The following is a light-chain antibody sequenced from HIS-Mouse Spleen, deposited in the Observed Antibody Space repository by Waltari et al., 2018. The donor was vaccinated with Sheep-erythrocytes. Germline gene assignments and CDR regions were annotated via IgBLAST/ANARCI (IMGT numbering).Light chain of an antibody. CDR2: QDS. CDR1: KLGDKY. J-gene: IGLJ3*02. CDR3: QAWDSSTAWV. V-gene: IGLV3-1*01. Sequence: SYELTHPPSVSVSPGQTASLTRSGDKLGDKYACWYQQKPGQSPVLVIYQDSKRPSGIPERFSGSNSGNTATLTISGTQAMDEADYYCQAWDSSTAWVFGGGTKLTVL.